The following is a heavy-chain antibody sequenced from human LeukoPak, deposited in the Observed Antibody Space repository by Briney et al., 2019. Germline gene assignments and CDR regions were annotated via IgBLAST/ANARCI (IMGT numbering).Heavy chain of an antibody. D-gene: IGHD6-6*01. J-gene: IGHJ4*02. V-gene: IGHV4-59*11. CDR1: GGSISGHY. Sequence: PSETLSLTCTVSGGSISGHYWSWIRQPPGKGLEWIGYISHSGSTNYNPSLKSRVTISTDTSKKQFSLKLTSVSAADTAVYFCARLGFVSVEPRPWRHGISGLGRSYRDRERYFFDRWGQGTLVTVSS. CDR2: ISHSGST. CDR3: ARLGFVSVEPRPWRHGISGLGRSYRDRERYFFDR.